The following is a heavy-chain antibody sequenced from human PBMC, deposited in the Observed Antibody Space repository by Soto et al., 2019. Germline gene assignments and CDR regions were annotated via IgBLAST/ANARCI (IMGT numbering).Heavy chain of an antibody. CDR1: GGSISSSNW. V-gene: IGHV4-4*02. CDR2: IYHSGST. CDR3: ARDSGDCSGGSCYSAPGIAFDI. Sequence: SETLSLTCAVSGGSISSSNWWSWVRQPPGKGLEWIGEIYHSGSTNYNPSLKSRVTISVDKSKNQFSLKLSSVTAADTAVYYCARDSGDCSGGSCYSAPGIAFDIWGQGTMVTVSS. D-gene: IGHD2-15*01. J-gene: IGHJ3*02.